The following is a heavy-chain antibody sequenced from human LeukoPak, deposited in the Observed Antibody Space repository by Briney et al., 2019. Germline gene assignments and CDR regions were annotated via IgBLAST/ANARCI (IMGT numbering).Heavy chain of an antibody. CDR1: GFTFSDYH. D-gene: IGHD6-19*01. CDR3: AAGRDIAVAGPGGYFDY. CDR2: ISPGGNTI. V-gene: IGHV3-11*01. Sequence: PGGSLRLSCAASGFTFSDYHMNWIRQAPGKGLEWVSYISPGGNTIYFADSVNGRFTLSRDSARNSLSLQMNSLTAEDTAVYYCAAGRDIAVAGPGGYFDYWGRGTPVTVSS. J-gene: IGHJ4*02.